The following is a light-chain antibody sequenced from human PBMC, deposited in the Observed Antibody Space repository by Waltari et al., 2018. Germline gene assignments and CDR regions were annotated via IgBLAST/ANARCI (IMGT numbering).Light chain of an antibody. Sequence: QSALTQPASVSGSPGQSITISCTGTSSDIGGYNYVSSYQQVPGKATKLMIYDVSNRPSGVSSRFSGSKSGNTASLTISGLQAEDEADYFCSSYMDSSTLELFGGGTSLTVL. V-gene: IGLV2-14*03. CDR2: DVS. J-gene: IGLJ2*01. CDR1: SSDIGGYNY. CDR3: SSYMDSSTLEL.